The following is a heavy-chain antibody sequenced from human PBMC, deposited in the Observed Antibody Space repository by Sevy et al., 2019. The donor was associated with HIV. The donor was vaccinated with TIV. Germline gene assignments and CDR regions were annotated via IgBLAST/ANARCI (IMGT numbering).Heavy chain of an antibody. J-gene: IGHJ5*02. CDR2: ISTDNGNT. D-gene: IGHD6-25*01. CDR3: ARDPNIERQEDTYNWFHP. Sequence: ASVKVSCKASGYIFNTFGIGWVRQAPGQGLEWMGWISTDNGNTESAAKFQDRMTLTKDTSTSTAYMELRSLRSDDTAAYFCARDPNIERQEDTYNWFHPWGQGTLVTVSS. V-gene: IGHV1-18*01. CDR1: GYIFNTFG.